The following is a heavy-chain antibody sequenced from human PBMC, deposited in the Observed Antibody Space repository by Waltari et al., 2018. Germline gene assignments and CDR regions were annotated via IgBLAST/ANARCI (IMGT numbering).Heavy chain of an antibody. J-gene: IGHJ6*03. CDR2: IIPIFGTA. D-gene: IGHD3-3*01. CDR1: GGTFSSYA. CDR3: ARVVIIPNSYYYYYMDV. Sequence: QVQLVQSGAEVKKPGSSVKVSCKASGGTFSSYAITWVRQAPGQGLEWMGGIIPIFGTANYAQKFQGRVTITADESTSTAYMELSSLRSEDTAVYYCARVVIIPNSYYYYYMDVWGKGTTVTISS. V-gene: IGHV1-69*12.